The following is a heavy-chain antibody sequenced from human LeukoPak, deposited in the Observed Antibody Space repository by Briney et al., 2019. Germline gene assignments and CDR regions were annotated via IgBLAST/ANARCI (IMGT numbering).Heavy chain of an antibody. D-gene: IGHD6-19*01. J-gene: IGHJ1*01. V-gene: IGHV3-9*01. Sequence: GRSLRLSCAASGFPFDEYGIHWVRQAPGKGLEWVSGISWNSGSIAYADSVKGRFTISRDNAKKSLYLQTSSLRPEDTALYYCAKAAFPYSSGWYGPLGHWGQGTLVTVSS. CDR1: GFPFDEYG. CDR2: ISWNSGSI. CDR3: AKAAFPYSSGWYGPLGH.